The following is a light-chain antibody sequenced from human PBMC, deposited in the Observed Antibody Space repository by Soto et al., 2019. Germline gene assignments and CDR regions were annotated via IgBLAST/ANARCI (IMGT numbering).Light chain of an antibody. Sequence: IQLTQSPSSLSSSVGDRFTITCRASQGVSRYLSWYQQKPGRAPILLISAASTLQRGVPARFRGSGSVTDFTLSITGREPEDFATYYCQQLNTYPFIFGGGTKVQIK. CDR1: QGVSRY. CDR2: AAS. CDR3: QQLNTYPFI. J-gene: IGKJ4*01. V-gene: IGKV1-9*01.